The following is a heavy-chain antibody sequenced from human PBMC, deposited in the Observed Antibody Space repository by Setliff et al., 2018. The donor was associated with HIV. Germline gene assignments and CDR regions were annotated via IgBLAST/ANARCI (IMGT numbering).Heavy chain of an antibody. V-gene: IGHV4-59*01. CDR1: GGSISSYY. J-gene: IGHJ6*03. D-gene: IGHD6-19*01. Sequence: SETLSLTCTVSGGSISSYYWSWIRQPPGKGLEWIGYIYYSGSSNHNPSLKSRVTISVDTSKNQFSLKLSSVTAADTAVHYCAREYPGIAVAGLSYYYYYYMDVWGKGTTVTVS. CDR3: AREYPGIAVAGLSYYYYYYMDV. CDR2: IYYSGSS.